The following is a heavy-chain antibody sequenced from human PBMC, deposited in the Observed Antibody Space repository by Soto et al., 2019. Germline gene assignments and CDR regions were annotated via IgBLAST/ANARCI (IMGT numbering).Heavy chain of an antibody. D-gene: IGHD3-10*01. J-gene: IGHJ6*02. V-gene: IGHV5-51*01. CDR3: ARPGSKVKQGVDV. CDR2: IYPGDSDT. CDR1: GYSFTSYW. Sequence: EVQLVQSGAEVKKPGESLKISCKGSGYSFTSYWIGWVRQMPGKGLEWMGIIYPGDSDTRYSPSFQGQVTISADKSISTADLQWSSLKASDIAMYDCARPGSKVKQGVDVWGQGTTVTVSS.